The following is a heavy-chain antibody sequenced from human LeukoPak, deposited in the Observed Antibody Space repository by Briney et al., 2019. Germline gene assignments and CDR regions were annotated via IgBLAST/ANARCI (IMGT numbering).Heavy chain of an antibody. CDR3: AREQAGIAAAGTSDYFDY. D-gene: IGHD6-13*01. V-gene: IGHV1-18*01. CDR2: ISAYNGNT. J-gene: IGHJ4*02. Sequence: ASVTVSCKASGYTFTSYGISWVRQAPGQGLEWMGWISAYNGNTNYAQKLQGRVTMTTDTSTSTAYMELRSLRSDDTAVYYCAREQAGIAAAGTSDYFDYWGQGTLVTVSS. CDR1: GYTFTSYG.